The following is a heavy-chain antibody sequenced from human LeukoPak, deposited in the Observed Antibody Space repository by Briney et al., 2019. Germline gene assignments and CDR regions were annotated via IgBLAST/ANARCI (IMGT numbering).Heavy chain of an antibody. D-gene: IGHD3-3*02. Sequence: GGALRLSCAASGFTFSSYGMHWVRQAPGKGLEGVAVISYDGSNKYYADSVKGRFTISRDNSKNTLYLQMNSLRAEDTAVYYCAKAVIFGDAFDIWGQGTMVTVSS. CDR3: AKAVIFGDAFDI. V-gene: IGHV3-30*18. CDR1: GFTFSSYG. CDR2: ISYDGSNK. J-gene: IGHJ3*02.